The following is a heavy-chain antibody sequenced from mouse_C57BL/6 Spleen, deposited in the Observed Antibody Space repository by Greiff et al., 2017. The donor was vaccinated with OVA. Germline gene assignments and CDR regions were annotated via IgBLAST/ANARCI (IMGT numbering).Heavy chain of an antibody. V-gene: IGHV1-53*01. D-gene: IGHD2-1*01. J-gene: IGHJ4*01. CDR1: GYTFTSYW. CDR3: AGGNYGNFHYYAMDY. Sequence: QVQLKESGTELVKPGASVKLSCKASGYTFTSYWMHWVKQRPGQGLEWIGNINPSNGGTNYNEKFKSKATLTVDKSSSTAYMQLSSLTSEDSAVYYCAGGNYGNFHYYAMDYWGQGTSVTVSS. CDR2: INPSNGGT.